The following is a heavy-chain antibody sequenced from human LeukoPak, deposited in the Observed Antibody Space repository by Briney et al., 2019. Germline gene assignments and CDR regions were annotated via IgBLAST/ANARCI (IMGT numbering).Heavy chain of an antibody. CDR3: ARVGYYDFWSGLIPHTYYMDV. Sequence: GGSLRLSCAASGFTFSSYSMNWVRQAPGKGLEWVSYISSSNTIYYADSVKGRFTISRDNAKNSLFLQMNSLRAEDTAVYYCARVGYYDFWSGLIPHTYYMDVWGKGTTVTVSS. CDR2: ISSSNTI. CDR1: GFTFSSYS. D-gene: IGHD3-3*01. V-gene: IGHV3-48*01. J-gene: IGHJ6*03.